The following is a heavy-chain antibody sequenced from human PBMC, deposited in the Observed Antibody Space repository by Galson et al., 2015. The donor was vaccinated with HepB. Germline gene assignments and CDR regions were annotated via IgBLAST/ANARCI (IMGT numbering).Heavy chain of an antibody. Sequence: SVKVSCKASGYTFTSYDINWVRQATGQGLEWMGWMNPNSGNTGYAQKFQGRVTMTRNTSVSTAYMELSSLRSEDTAVYYCARDSRVGVTNNWFDPWGQGTLVTVSS. CDR1: GYTFTSYD. CDR3: ARDSRVGVTNNWFDP. CDR2: MNPNSGNT. V-gene: IGHV1-8*01. D-gene: IGHD1-26*01. J-gene: IGHJ5*02.